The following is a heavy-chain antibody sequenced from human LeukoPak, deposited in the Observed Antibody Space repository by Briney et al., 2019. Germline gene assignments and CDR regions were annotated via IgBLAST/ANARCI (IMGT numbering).Heavy chain of an antibody. J-gene: IGHJ4*02. Sequence: ASVKVSCKASGYTFTGYYMHWVRQAPGQGLEWMGWINPNSGGTNYAQKFQGWVTMTRDTSISTAYMELSRLRSDDTAVYYCARGRIVVVPAATPAYYFDYWDQGTLVTVSS. V-gene: IGHV1-2*04. D-gene: IGHD2-2*01. CDR2: INPNSGGT. CDR3: ARGRIVVVPAATPAYYFDY. CDR1: GYTFTGYY.